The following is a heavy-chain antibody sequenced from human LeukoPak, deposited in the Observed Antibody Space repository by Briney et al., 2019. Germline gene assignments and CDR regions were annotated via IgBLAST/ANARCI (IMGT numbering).Heavy chain of an antibody. Sequence: SETLSLTCTVSGGSISSGSYYWGWIRQPPGKGLEWIASMYYSGTTFYSPSLKSRVTISVDTSKNQLSLKLGSVTAADTAVYYCARHPPRDGSAFDYWGQGILVTVSS. CDR1: GGSISSGSYY. V-gene: IGHV4-39*01. CDR3: ARHPPRDGSAFDY. J-gene: IGHJ4*02. CDR2: MYYSGTT.